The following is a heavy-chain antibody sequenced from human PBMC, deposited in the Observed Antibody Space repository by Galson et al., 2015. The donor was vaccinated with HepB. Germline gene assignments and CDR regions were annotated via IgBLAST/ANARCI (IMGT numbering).Heavy chain of an antibody. D-gene: IGHD6-13*01. V-gene: IGHV1-3*01. Sequence: SVKVSCKASGHTFTMYAMHWVRQAPGQRPEWMGWINVGNGNTKYSQKFQGRVTITRDTSARTAYMELGSLKSEDTAVYYCARSGRFGIAAADHGLYWGQGTLVTVSS. J-gene: IGHJ4*02. CDR1: GHTFTMYA. CDR2: INVGNGNT. CDR3: ARSGRFGIAAADHGLY.